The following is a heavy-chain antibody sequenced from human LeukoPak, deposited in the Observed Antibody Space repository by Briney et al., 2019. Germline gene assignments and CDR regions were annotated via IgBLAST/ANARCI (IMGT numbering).Heavy chain of an antibody. D-gene: IGHD4-17*01. Sequence: SETLSLTCTVSGGSLSSSSYYWGWIRQPPGKGLEWIGSIYYSGSTYYNPSLKSRVTISVDTSKNQFSLKLSSVTAADTAVYYCASVGVTTSGDYWGQGTLVTVSS. J-gene: IGHJ4*02. CDR3: ASVGVTTSGDY. CDR2: IYYSGST. V-gene: IGHV4-39*01. CDR1: GGSLSSSSYY.